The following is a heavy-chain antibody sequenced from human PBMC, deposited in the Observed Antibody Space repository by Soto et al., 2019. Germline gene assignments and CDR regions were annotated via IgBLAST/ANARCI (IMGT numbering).Heavy chain of an antibody. CDR3: ASESKWYGGQYFQD. CDR2: ISGSGDKT. Sequence: EVQLLQSGGGLAQPGTSLRLYCAASGFTFKYYAMTWVRQAPGKGLEWVSTISGSGDKTDYADSVKGRFRVSRDNSKDTLYLQMDSLRADDTALYYCASESKWYGGQYFQDWGQGTLVTVSS. J-gene: IGHJ1*01. D-gene: IGHD2-8*01. V-gene: IGHV3-23*01. CDR1: GFTFKYYA.